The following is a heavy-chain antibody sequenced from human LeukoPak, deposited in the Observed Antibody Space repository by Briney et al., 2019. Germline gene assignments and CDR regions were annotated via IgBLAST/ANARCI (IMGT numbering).Heavy chain of an antibody. Sequence: GGSLRLSCAASGFTFSSYWMHWVRQAPGKGLVWVSRINSDGSSTSYADSVKGRFTISRDNAKNTLYLQMNSLRAEDTAVYYCARDRAYCSGGSCYNWFDPWGQGTLVTVSS. J-gene: IGHJ5*02. D-gene: IGHD2-15*01. CDR1: GFTFSSYW. CDR3: ARDRAYCSGGSCYNWFDP. V-gene: IGHV3-74*01. CDR2: INSDGSST.